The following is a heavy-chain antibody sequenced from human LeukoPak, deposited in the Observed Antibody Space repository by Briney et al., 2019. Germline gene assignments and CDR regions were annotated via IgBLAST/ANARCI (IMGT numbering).Heavy chain of an antibody. D-gene: IGHD2-2*01. CDR2: IIPIFGTA. CDR1: GGTFSSYA. Sequence: ASVKVSCKASGGTFSSYAISWVRQAPGQWLEWMGGIIPIFGTANYAQKFQGRVTITADESTSTAYMELSSLRSEDTAVYYCARGHVPAAMNYFDYWGQGTLVTVSS. V-gene: IGHV1-69*13. J-gene: IGHJ4*02. CDR3: ARGHVPAAMNYFDY.